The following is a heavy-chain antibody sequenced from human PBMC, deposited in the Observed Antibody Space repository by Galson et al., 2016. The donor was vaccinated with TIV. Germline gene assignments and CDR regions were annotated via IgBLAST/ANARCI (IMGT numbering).Heavy chain of an antibody. Sequence: TLSLTCSVSGGSINSGRYYWGWIRQPPGKGLEWLGGIFYTGSTHGNPSLESRLTISVDTFKSQFSLKLRSVSAADTAVYYCVRRKAMVRWGFDYWGHGILVTVSS. D-gene: IGHD3-10*01. CDR1: GGSINSGRYY. CDR3: VRRKAMVRWGFDY. J-gene: IGHJ4*01. CDR2: IFYTGST. V-gene: IGHV4-39*01.